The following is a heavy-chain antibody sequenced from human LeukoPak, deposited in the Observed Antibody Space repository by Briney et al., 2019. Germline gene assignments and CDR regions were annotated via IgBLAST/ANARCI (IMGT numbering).Heavy chain of an antibody. CDR3: ARVGYDYNWYDAFDI. V-gene: IGHV3-30*04. J-gene: IGHJ3*02. CDR2: ISHDGSNK. Sequence: PGRSLTLSCLVSAFTFSGYSMHGVRQAPRKGLEWVAFISHDGSNKYCADSLKGRFTISRDNSKNTLFLQMHSLRPEDTAVYYCARVGYDYNWYDAFDIWGQGTMVTVSS. CDR1: AFTFSGYS. D-gene: IGHD1-1*01.